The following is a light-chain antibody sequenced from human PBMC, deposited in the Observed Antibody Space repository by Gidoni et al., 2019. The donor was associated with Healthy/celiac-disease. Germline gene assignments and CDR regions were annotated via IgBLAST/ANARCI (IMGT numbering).Light chain of an antibody. J-gene: IGKJ2*01. Sequence: DIVMTQSPDSLAVSLGERATINCKSSQSGLYSSNNKNYLAWYKQKPGQPPKLLIYWASTRESGVPDRFSGSGSGTDFTLTISSLQAEDVAVYYCQQYYSTPLYTFGQXTKLEIK. CDR2: WAS. V-gene: IGKV4-1*01. CDR3: QQYYSTPLYT. CDR1: QSGLYSSNNKNY.